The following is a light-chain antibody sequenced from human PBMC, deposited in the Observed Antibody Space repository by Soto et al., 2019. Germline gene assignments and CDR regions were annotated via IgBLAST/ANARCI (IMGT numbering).Light chain of an antibody. CDR2: DVS. V-gene: IGLV2-14*01. Sequence: QSALTQPASVSGSPGQSITISCTGTSSDVGAYNYVSWYQQHPGKAPKLMLFDVSNRPSGVSDRFSGSKSGNTASLTISGLQAEDEADYYCSSFTTSNTAVFGGGTKLTVL. CDR3: SSFTTSNTAV. CDR1: SSDVGAYNY. J-gene: IGLJ2*01.